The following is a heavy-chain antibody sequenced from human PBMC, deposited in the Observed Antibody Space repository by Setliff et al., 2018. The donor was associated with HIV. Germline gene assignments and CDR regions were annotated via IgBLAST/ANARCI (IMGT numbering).Heavy chain of an antibody. CDR2: ISSSGSTI. J-gene: IGHJ4*02. V-gene: IGHV3-48*03. D-gene: IGHD6-19*01. Sequence: GGSLRLSCAASGFTFSSYEMNWVRQAPGKGLEWVSYISSSGSTIYYADSMKGRFTISRDNAKNSLYLQMNGLRAEDTAVYYCASHNSGWKRADYWGQGTLVTVSS. CDR1: GFTFSSYE. CDR3: ASHNSGWKRADY.